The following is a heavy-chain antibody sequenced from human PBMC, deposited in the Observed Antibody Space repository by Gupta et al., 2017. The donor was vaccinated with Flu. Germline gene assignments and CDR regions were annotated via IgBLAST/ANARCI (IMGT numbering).Heavy chain of an antibody. V-gene: IGHV3-33*01. CDR1: GFTFSDFG. J-gene: IGHJ4*02. CDR3: VRGAGGSGSYAPYYLDY. Sequence: QFQLVESGGGVVQPGGSLRLSCEASGFTFSDFGMHWVRQAPGKGLEWVAVIWYDGNNQYYGEAGRGRFTISRDNSKNTLYLQMNSLRAEDTAVYYCVRGAGGSGSYAPYYLDYWGQGGLVTVSS. D-gene: IGHD3-10*01. CDR2: IWYDGNNQ.